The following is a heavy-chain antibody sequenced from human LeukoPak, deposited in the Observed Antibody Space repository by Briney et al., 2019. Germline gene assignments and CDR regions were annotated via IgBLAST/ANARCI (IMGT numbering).Heavy chain of an antibody. CDR1: GFTFSSYA. V-gene: IGHV3-23*01. Sequence: GGSLRLSCAASGFTFSSYAMSWVRPAPGKGLEWVSAIGGSGGRTYYADSVKGRFTISRDNSKNTLYLQMNSLRAEDTAVYYCAKDRGIVGAPGAFDIWGQGTMVTVSS. CDR3: AKDRGIVGAPGAFDI. D-gene: IGHD1-26*01. CDR2: IGGSGGRT. J-gene: IGHJ3*02.